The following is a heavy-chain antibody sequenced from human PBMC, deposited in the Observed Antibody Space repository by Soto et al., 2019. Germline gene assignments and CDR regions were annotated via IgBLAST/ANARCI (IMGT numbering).Heavy chain of an antibody. Sequence: QVQLVESGGGVVQPGRSLRLSCAASAFTFKNYGMHWVRQAPAKGLEWVAVISYDGIKKYYADSVKGRFTISRDNSKNILYLQMNSLRVDDTAVYYCANGDYGDYINDAFEIWGLGTMVTVSS. CDR2: ISYDGIKK. V-gene: IGHV3-30*18. D-gene: IGHD4-17*01. CDR3: ANGDYGDYINDAFEI. J-gene: IGHJ3*02. CDR1: AFTFKNYG.